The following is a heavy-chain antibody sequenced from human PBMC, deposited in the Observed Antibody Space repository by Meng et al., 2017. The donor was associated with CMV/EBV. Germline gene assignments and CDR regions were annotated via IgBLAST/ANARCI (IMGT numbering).Heavy chain of an antibody. CDR2: INHNSGDT. CDR1: GDTFTDYY. CDR3: TRDAHLTTVTPNWFDP. Sequence: QLVQAGAELRKPGASVKVSCKASGDTFTDYYMHWVRQAPGQGLEWMGCINHNSGDTNYAQKFQGRVTMTRDTSISTAYMELSRLRSDDTAVYYCTRDAHLTTVTPNWFDPWGQGTLVTVSS. D-gene: IGHD4-17*01. V-gene: IGHV1-2*02. J-gene: IGHJ5*02.